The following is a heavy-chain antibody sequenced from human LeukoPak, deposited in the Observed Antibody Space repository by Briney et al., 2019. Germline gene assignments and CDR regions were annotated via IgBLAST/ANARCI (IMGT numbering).Heavy chain of an antibody. Sequence: PGGSLRLACAVSGFTFGSYSMNWVRQALGKGQEWVSFISSSGSYIYYADSVKGRFTISRDNAKNSLYLQMNSLRAEDTAVYYCASQTPRRLPIAVADYFDYWGQGTLVTVSS. CDR3: ASQTPRRLPIAVADYFDY. CDR2: ISSSGSYI. D-gene: IGHD6-19*01. V-gene: IGHV3-21*01. J-gene: IGHJ4*02. CDR1: GFTFGSYS.